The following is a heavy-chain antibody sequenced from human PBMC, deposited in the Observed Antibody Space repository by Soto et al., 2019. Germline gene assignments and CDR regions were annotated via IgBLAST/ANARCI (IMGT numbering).Heavy chain of an antibody. V-gene: IGHV1-69*02. D-gene: IGHD1-26*01. CDR1: GGTFSSYT. CDR2: IIPILGIA. J-gene: IGHJ4*02. CDR3: ARGVGARVNGNFDY. Sequence: QVQLVQSGAEVKKPGSSVKVSCKASGGTFSSYTISWVRQAPGQGLEWMGRIIPILGIANYAQKFQGRVTITADKSTSTAYMELSSLRSEDTAVYYCARGVGARVNGNFDYWGQGTLVTVSS.